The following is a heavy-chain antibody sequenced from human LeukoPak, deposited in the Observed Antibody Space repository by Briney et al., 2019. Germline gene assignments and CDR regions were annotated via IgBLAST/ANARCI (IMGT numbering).Heavy chain of an antibody. CDR3: ARDGGGTHFDY. J-gene: IGHJ4*02. V-gene: IGHV4-30-2*01. D-gene: IGHD2-15*01. CDR1: GGSISSGGYS. Sequence: PSESLSLTCAVSGGSISSGGYSWSWIRQPLGKGLEWIGYIYHSGSTYYNPSLKSRVTISVDRSKNQFSLKLSSVTAADTAVYYCARDGGGTHFDYWGQGTLVTVSS. CDR2: IYHSGST.